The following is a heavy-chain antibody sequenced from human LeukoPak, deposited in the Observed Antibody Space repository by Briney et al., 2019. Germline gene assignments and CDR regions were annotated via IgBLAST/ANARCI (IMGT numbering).Heavy chain of an antibody. D-gene: IGHD5-24*01. CDR1: GGSISSGSYY. Sequence: SETLSLTCTVSGGSISSGSYYWSWIRQPPGKGLEWIGYIYYSGSTNYNPSLKSRVTISVDTSKNQFSLKLSSVAAADTAVYYCARSQMRSYYGMDVWGQGTTVTVSS. J-gene: IGHJ6*02. CDR3: ARSQMRSYYGMDV. CDR2: IYYSGST. V-gene: IGHV4-61*01.